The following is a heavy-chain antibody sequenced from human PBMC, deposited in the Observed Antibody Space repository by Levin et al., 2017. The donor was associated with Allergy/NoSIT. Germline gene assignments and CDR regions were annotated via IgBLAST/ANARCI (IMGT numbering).Heavy chain of an antibody. J-gene: IGHJ2*01. CDR3: ARVGSSYYSNWYFDL. V-gene: IGHV1-46*01. Sequence: HGESLKISCKASGYTFTSYYMHWVRQAPGQGLEWMGIINPSGGSTTYAQKFQGRVTMTRDTSTSTLYMQLSSLRSEDTAVYYCARVGSSYYSNWYFDLWGRGTLLTVSS. CDR1: GYTFTSYY. CDR2: INPSGGST. D-gene: IGHD1-26*01.